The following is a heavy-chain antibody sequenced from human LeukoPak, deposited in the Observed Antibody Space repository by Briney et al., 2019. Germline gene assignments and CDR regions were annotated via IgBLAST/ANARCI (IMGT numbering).Heavy chain of an antibody. CDR3: AKNPVEYSSSLFPVDY. V-gene: IGHV3-30*18. J-gene: IGHJ4*02. CDR2: ISYDGSNK. Sequence: GGTLRLSCAASGFTFSSYGMHWVRQAPGKGLEWVAVISYDGSNKYYADSVKGRFTISRDNSKNTLYLQMNSLRAEDTAVYYCAKNPVEYSSSLFPVDYWGQGTLVTVSS. CDR1: GFTFSSYG. D-gene: IGHD6-6*01.